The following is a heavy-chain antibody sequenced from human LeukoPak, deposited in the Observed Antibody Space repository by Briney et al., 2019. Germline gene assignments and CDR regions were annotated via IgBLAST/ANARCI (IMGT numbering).Heavy chain of an antibody. CDR3: ARVWSSGYTKDY. V-gene: IGHV3-48*04. J-gene: IGHJ4*02. Sequence: GGSLRLSCAASGFTCSDYAMNWVRQAPGKGLEGLSYISSSSSTIYYADSVKGRFTISRDNAKNSVYLQMNSLRAEDTAVYYCARVWSSGYTKDYWGQGTLVTVSS. CDR1: GFTCSDYA. CDR2: ISSSSSTI. D-gene: IGHD3-22*01.